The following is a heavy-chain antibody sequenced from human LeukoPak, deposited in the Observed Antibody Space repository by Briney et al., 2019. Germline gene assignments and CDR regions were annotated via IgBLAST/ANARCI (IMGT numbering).Heavy chain of an antibody. J-gene: IGHJ4*02. V-gene: IGHV3-33*01. CDR2: IWYDGSNK. D-gene: IGHD2-2*01. Sequence: GGSLRLSCAASGFTFSSYGMHWVRQAPGKGLEWVAVIWYDGSNKYYADSVKGRFTISRDNSKNTLYLQMNSLRAEDTAVYYCARHAAFAEYQPHLTHFDYWGQGTLVTVSS. CDR3: ARHAAFAEYQPHLTHFDY. CDR1: GFTFSSYG.